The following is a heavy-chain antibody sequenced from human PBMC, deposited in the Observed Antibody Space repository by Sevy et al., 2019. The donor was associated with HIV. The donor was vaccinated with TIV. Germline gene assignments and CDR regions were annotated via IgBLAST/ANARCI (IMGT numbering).Heavy chain of an antibody. CDR3: ATPTWRSDIFDY. J-gene: IGHJ4*02. Sequence: GGSLRLTCTASAATFSDFYMSWIRRAPGKGLEWLSYLSTNGRTIYYADSVKGRFTVSRDKAKKSQFLQMNSLRAEDTAIYFCATPTWRSDIFDYWVQGALVTVSS. CDR1: AATFSDFY. V-gene: IGHV3-11*01. CDR2: LSTNGRTI. D-gene: IGHD1-26*01.